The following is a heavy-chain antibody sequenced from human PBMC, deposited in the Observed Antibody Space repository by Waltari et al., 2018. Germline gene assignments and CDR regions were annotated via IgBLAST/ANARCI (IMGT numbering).Heavy chain of an antibody. J-gene: IGHJ3*02. Sequence: QVQLQESGPGLVKPSETLSLTCAVSGYSISSGYYWGWLRQPPGKGLEWIGSIYHSGSTYYNPSLKSRVTISVDTSKNQFSLKLSSVTAADTAVYYCASAGIAAAGDDAFDIWGQGTMVTVSS. CDR1: GYSISSGYY. D-gene: IGHD6-13*01. CDR3: ASAGIAAAGDDAFDI. V-gene: IGHV4-38-2*01. CDR2: IYHSGST.